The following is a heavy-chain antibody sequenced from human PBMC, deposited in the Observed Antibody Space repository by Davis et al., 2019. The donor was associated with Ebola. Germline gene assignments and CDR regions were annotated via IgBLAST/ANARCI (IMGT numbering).Heavy chain of an antibody. CDR3: ARRTTVTTRGYYYYYYGMDV. CDR2: FTGTGST. J-gene: IGHJ6*02. D-gene: IGHD4-17*01. CDR1: GFTFSSYS. Sequence: GESLKISCATSGFTFSSYSMSWVRQPPGKGLEWVSTFTGTGSTHYADSVKGRFTISRDNSKNTLYLQMNSLRAEDTAVYYCARRTTVTTRGYYYYYYGMDVWGQGTTVTVSS. V-gene: IGHV3-23*01.